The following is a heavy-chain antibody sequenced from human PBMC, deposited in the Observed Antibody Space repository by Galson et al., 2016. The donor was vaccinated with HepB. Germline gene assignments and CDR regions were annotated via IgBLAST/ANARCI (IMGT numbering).Heavy chain of an antibody. CDR2: IKRDESAT. CDR3: ARGGSMDV. Sequence: SLRLSCAASGFTFSNSLMTWVRLAPGKGLEGVASIKRDESATYYVGSVKGRFTISRNNAKNSLFLKMNSLRAEDTALYYCARGGSMDVWGQGTTVTVSS. J-gene: IGHJ6*02. CDR1: GFTFSNSL. V-gene: IGHV3-7*01.